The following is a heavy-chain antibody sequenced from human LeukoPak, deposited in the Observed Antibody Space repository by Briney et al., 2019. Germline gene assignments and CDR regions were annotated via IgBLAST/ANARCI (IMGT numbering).Heavy chain of an antibody. D-gene: IGHD3-3*01. V-gene: IGHV1-2*02. CDR2: INPNSGGT. CDR1: GYSFTGHY. CDR3: ARGGGTVFGVLND. J-gene: IGHJ4*02. Sequence: ASVKVSCKASGYSFTGHYMHWVRQAPGQGLEWMGWINPNSGGTNYAQKFQGRVTMTRDTSSGTAYMELSRLRSDDTAAYYCARGGGTVFGVLNDWGQGTLVTVSS.